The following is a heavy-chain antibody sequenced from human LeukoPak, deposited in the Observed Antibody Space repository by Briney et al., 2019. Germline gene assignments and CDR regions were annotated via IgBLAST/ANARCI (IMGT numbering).Heavy chain of an antibody. CDR2: INHSGST. CDR3: ARGVSSGWYRTLFGY. J-gene: IGHJ4*02. D-gene: IGHD6-19*01. Sequence: SETLSLTCAVYGGSFSGYYWSWIRQPPGKGLEWIGEINHSGSTNYNPSLKSRVTISVDTSKNQFSLKLSSVTAADTAVYYCARGVSSGWYRTLFGYWGQGTLVTVSS. CDR1: GGSFSGYY. V-gene: IGHV4-34*01.